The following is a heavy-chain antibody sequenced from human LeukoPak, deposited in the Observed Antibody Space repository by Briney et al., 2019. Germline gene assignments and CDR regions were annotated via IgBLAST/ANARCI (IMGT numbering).Heavy chain of an antibody. CDR2: MSPNSGNG. CDR1: GYAFTSYD. D-gene: IGHD6-25*01. J-gene: IGHJ3*02. Sequence: GASVKVSCKASGYAFTSYDINWVRQATGQGLEWMGYMSPNSGNGGYAQKFQGRVTITTDTSISTAYMELSGLTSEDTAVYYCARELRRDDIWGQGTLVTVSS. CDR3: ARELRRDDI. V-gene: IGHV1-8*03.